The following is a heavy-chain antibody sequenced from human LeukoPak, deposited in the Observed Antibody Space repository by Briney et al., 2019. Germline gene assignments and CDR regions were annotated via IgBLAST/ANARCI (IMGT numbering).Heavy chain of an antibody. CDR1: GFTFSSYW. CDR3: AVGGYSYGPYYFDY. J-gene: IGHJ4*02. V-gene: IGHV3-48*01. D-gene: IGHD5-18*01. CDR2: ISSSSSTI. Sequence: GGSLRLSCAASGFTFSSYWMHWVRQAPGKGLEWVSYISSSSSTIYYADSVKGRFTISRDNAKNSLYLQMNSLRAEDTAVYYCAVGGYSYGPYYFDYWGQGTLVTVSS.